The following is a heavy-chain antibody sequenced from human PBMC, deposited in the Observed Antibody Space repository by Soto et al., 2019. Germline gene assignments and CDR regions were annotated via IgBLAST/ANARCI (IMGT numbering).Heavy chain of an antibody. D-gene: IGHD6-13*01. CDR3: ARVGEQQLVRGWFDP. CDR2: ISAYNGKT. V-gene: IGHV1-18*01. CDR1: GYTFTSYG. J-gene: IGHJ5*02. Sequence: QVQLVQSGAEVKKPGASVKVSCKASGYTFTSYGISWVRQAPGQGLEWMGWISAYNGKTNYAQKLQGRVTMTTDPSTSTAYMELRSLRSDDTAVYYCARVGEQQLVRGWFDPWGQGTLVTVSS.